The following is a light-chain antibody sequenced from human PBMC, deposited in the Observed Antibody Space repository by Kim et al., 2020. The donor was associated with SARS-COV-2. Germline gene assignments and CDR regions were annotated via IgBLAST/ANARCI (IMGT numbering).Light chain of an antibody. J-gene: IGKJ1*01. V-gene: IGKV3-20*01. CDR1: QSVSSSY. CDR3: QQYGSLWT. CDR2: GAS. Sequence: LSPGERATLSCRASQSVSSSYLAWYQQKPGQAPRLLIYGASSRATGIPDRFSGSGSGTDFTLTISRLEPEDFAVYYCQQYGSLWTFGQGDKVDIK.